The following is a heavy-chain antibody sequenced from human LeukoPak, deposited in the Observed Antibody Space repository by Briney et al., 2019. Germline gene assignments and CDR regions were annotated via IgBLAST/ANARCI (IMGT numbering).Heavy chain of an antibody. Sequence: PGGSLRLSCAASGFTLSNYDMHWVRQVTGKGLEWVSGIDNAGDTYYSDSVRGRFTISRENAKNSLYLQVNSLRAEDTAVYYCTRDGTVIRGLPRRARTFYGMAVWGQGTTVTVSS. V-gene: IGHV3-13*01. CDR3: TRDGTVIRGLPRRARTFYGMAV. D-gene: IGHD3-10*01. CDR1: GFTLSNYD. CDR2: IDNAGDT. J-gene: IGHJ6*02.